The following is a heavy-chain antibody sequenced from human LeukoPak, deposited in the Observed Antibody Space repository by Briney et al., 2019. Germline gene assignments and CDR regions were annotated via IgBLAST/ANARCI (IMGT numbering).Heavy chain of an antibody. CDR3: AKWTALRYFDWLNGAFHI. CDR1: GFTFSSYG. V-gene: IGHV3-30*18. CDR2: ISYDGSNK. Sequence: PGGSLRLSCAASGFTFSSYGMHWVRQAPGKGLEWVAVISYDGSNKYYADSVKGRFTISRDNSKNTLYLQMNSLRAEDTAVYYCAKWTALRYFDWLNGAFHIWGQGTMVTVSS. J-gene: IGHJ3*02. D-gene: IGHD3-9*01.